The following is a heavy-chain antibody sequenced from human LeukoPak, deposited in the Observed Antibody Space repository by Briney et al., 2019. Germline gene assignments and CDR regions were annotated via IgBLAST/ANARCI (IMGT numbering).Heavy chain of an antibody. D-gene: IGHD4-17*01. Sequence: SETLSLTCGVSGMSLSDYYWTWIRQSPGKGLEWIGEVSHDGDTNYNPSLKSRVSISVDTSNDQFFLKLSSVTAADTGVYYCARRALDYDDVAYFYARCSDVWGQGIKVTVS. CDR1: GMSLSDYY. V-gene: IGHV4-34*01. CDR3: ARRALDYDDVAYFYARCSDV. CDR2: VSHDGDT. J-gene: IGHJ6*02.